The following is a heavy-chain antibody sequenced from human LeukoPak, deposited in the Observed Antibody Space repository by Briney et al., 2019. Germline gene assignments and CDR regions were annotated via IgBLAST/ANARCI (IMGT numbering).Heavy chain of an antibody. D-gene: IGHD3-10*01. Sequence: SETLSLTCTVSGGSLRAYYWSWIRQPPGKGLEWIGYTTDNGSTKYNPSLKTRVTISTDTSKNHFSLKLSSVTAADTAVYYCARGLYYYGSGSYYNPPWYYYYGMDVWGQGTTVTVSS. CDR3: ARGLYYYGSGSYYNPPWYYYYGMDV. V-gene: IGHV4-59*08. CDR2: TTDNGST. J-gene: IGHJ6*02. CDR1: GGSLRAYY.